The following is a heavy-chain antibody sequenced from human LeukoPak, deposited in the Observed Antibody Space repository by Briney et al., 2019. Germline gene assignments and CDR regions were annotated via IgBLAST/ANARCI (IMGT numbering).Heavy chain of an antibody. CDR2: ISGSGSNT. D-gene: IGHD6-19*01. Sequence: GGSLRFSCAASGFTFSDAWMTWVRQAPGKGLEWVSGISGSGSNTYYADSVKGRFTISRDNSKNTLYLQMNSLRAEDTAVYYCAKAESSGWYLGGWGQGTLVTVSP. CDR1: GFTFSDA. CDR3: AKAESSGWYLGG. J-gene: IGHJ4*02. V-gene: IGHV3-23*01.